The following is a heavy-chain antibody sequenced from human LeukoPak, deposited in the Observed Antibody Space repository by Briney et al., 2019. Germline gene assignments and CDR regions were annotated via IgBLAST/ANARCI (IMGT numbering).Heavy chain of an antibody. D-gene: IGHD2-2*01. CDR3: AKDRTPIVVVPAVSLDY. CDR2: ISYDGSNK. V-gene: IGHV3-30-3*01. Sequence: GGSLRLSCAASGFTFSSYAMHWVRQAPGKGLEWVAVISYDGSNKYYADSVKGRFTISRDNSKNTLYLQMNSLRAEDTAVYYCAKDRTPIVVVPAVSLDYWGQGTLVTVSS. J-gene: IGHJ4*02. CDR1: GFTFSSYA.